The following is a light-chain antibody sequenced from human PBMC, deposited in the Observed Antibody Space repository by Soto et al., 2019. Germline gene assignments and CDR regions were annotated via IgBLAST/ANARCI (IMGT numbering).Light chain of an antibody. CDR3: QQRSSGIT. V-gene: IGKV3-11*01. Sequence: ENVLTQSPATLSLSPGERATLSCRASQSVGDYLVWYRQKPGQAPGLLIYDASNRATGIPARFSGSGSGTDFSLTISSLEPEDFAVYYCQQRSSGITFGQGTRLEIK. CDR2: DAS. CDR1: QSVGDY. J-gene: IGKJ5*01.